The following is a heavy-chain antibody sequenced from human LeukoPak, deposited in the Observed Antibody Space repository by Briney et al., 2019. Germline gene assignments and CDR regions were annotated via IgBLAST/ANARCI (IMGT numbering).Heavy chain of an antibody. J-gene: IGHJ4*02. CDR1: GITFSGSG. CDR3: ARTYSYDSSDYYAY. CDR2: INWNGVST. V-gene: IGHV3-20*04. Sequence: GGSLRLSCAASGITFSGSGMSWVRQAPGKGLEWVSGINWNGVSTSYADSVKGRFTISRDNAKNSLYLQMNSLRAEDTALYYCARTYSYDSSDYYAYWGQGTLVTVSS. D-gene: IGHD3-22*01.